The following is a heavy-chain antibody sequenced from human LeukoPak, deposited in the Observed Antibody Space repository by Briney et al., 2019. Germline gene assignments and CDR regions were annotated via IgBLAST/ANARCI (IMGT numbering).Heavy chain of an antibody. CDR3: ARHDSSGYYYPYAFDY. CDR1: GGPISSSRYY. CDR2: IYYSGST. V-gene: IGHV4-39*07. D-gene: IGHD3-22*01. J-gene: IGHJ4*02. Sequence: PSETLSLTCTVSGGPISSSRYYWGWIRQPPGKGLEWIGSIYYSGSTYYNPSLKSRVTISVDRSKNQFSLKLSSVTAADTAVYYCARHDSSGYYYPYAFDYWGQGTLVTVSS.